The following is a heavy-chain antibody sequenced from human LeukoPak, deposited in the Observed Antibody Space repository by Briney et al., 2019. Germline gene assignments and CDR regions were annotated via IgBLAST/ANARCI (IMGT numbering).Heavy chain of an antibody. D-gene: IGHD3-22*01. CDR1: GFTFSDYY. CDR3: ARDGERGYYYDSSGYYWNDY. CDR2: ISSSGSTI. V-gene: IGHV3-11*04. J-gene: IGHJ4*02. Sequence: GGSLRLYCAASGFTFSDYYMSWIRQAPGKGLEWVSYISSSGSTIYYADSVKGRFTISRDNAKNSLYLQMNSLRAEDTAVYYCARDGERGYYYDSSGYYWNDYWGQGTLVTVSS.